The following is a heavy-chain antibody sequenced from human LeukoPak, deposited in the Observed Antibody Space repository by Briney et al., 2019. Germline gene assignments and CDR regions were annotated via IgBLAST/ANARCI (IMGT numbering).Heavy chain of an antibody. Sequence: SETLSLTCTVSGGSISSSKYYWGWIRQPPGKGLEWIGEINHSGSTNYNPSLKSRVTISVDTSKNQFSLKLSSVTAADTAVYYCARGRGVYVWGSYRPRSLFDYWGQGTLVTVSS. D-gene: IGHD3-16*02. CDR3: ARGRGVYVWGSYRPRSLFDY. CDR2: INHSGST. J-gene: IGHJ4*02. V-gene: IGHV4-39*07. CDR1: GGSISSSKYY.